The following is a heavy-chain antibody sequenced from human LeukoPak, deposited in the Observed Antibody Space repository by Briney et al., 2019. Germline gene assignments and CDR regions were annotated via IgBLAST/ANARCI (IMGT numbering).Heavy chain of an antibody. CDR2: INPNSGGT. J-gene: IGHJ3*02. CDR1: GYTFTGYY. Sequence: ASVKVSCKDSGYTFTGYYKHWVRQAPGQGLEWRGWINPNSGGTNYAQKFQGRVTMTRDTSISTAYMELSRLRSDDTAVYYCARSLVGAKHAFDIWGQGTMVTVSS. V-gene: IGHV1-2*02. CDR3: ARSLVGAKHAFDI. D-gene: IGHD1-26*01.